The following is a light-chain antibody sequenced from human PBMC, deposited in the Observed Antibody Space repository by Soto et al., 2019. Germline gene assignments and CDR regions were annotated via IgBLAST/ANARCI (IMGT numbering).Light chain of an antibody. V-gene: IGKV3-11*01. CDR3: QQRSNWWT. CDR1: QSVSNS. CDR2: DSS. J-gene: IGKJ1*01. Sequence: EIVLTQSPATLSLSPGERATLFCRASQSVSNSLAWYQHKPGQAPRLLIYDSSNRAPGIPARFSGSGSGTDFTLTISSLEPDDFAIYYCQQRSNWWTFCQGTRVEI.